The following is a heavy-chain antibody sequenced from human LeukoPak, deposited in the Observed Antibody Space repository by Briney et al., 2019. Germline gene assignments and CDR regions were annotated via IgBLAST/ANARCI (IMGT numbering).Heavy chain of an antibody. CDR3: ARDLFGYYGSGSYPDY. D-gene: IGHD3-10*01. Sequence: GGSLRLSCAASGFTFSSYSMNWVRQAPGKGLEWVSSISSSSSYIYYADSVKGRFTISRDNAKNSLYLQMNSLRAEDTAVYYCARDLFGYYGSGSYPDYWGQGTLVTVSS. CDR1: GFTFSSYS. J-gene: IGHJ4*02. V-gene: IGHV3-21*01. CDR2: ISSSSSYI.